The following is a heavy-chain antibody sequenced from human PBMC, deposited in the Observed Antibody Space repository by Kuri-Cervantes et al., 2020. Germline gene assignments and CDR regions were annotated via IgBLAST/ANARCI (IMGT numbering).Heavy chain of an antibody. CDR2: IYPGDSDT. Sequence: KVSCKGSGYSFTSYCIGWVRQMPGKGLEWMGIIYPGDSDTRYSPSFQGQVTISADKSISTAYLQWSSLKASDTAMYYCARGNTYYDILTGYYPFDYWGQGTLVTVSS. CDR1: GYSFTSYC. J-gene: IGHJ4*02. V-gene: IGHV5-51*01. D-gene: IGHD3-9*01. CDR3: ARGNTYYDILTGYYPFDY.